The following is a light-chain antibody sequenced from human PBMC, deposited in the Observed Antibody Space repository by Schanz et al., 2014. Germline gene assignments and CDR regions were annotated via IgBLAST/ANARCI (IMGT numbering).Light chain of an antibody. CDR3: QAWDSSFAV. Sequence: SYELTQPPSVSVAPGKTARITCGGNNIGSKSVHWYQQKPGQAPVLVVYDDSDRPSGIPERFSGSNSGNTATLTISGTQAMDEADYYCQAWDSSFAVFGGGTKLTVL. CDR1: NIGSKS. J-gene: IGLJ2*01. V-gene: IGLV3-21*03. CDR2: DDS.